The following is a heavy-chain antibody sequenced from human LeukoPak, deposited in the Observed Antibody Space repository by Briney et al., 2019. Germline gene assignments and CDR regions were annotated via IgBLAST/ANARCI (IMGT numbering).Heavy chain of an antibody. Sequence: SETLSLTCAVYGGSFSGCYWSWIRQPPGKGLEWIGEINHSGSTNYNPSLKSRVTISVDTSKNQFSLKLSSVTAADTAVYYCARGRGGYWGQGTLVTVSS. D-gene: IGHD3-10*01. J-gene: IGHJ4*02. V-gene: IGHV4-34*01. CDR2: INHSGST. CDR1: GGSFSGCY. CDR3: ARGRGGY.